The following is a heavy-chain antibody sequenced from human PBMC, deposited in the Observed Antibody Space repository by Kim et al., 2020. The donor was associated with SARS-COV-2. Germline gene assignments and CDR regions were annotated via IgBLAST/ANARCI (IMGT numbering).Heavy chain of an antibody. J-gene: IGHJ4*02. CDR2: ISGSGGST. V-gene: IGHV3-23*01. CDR1: GFTFSSYA. CDR3: AKRDGITMIVVVIDLHFDY. Sequence: GGSLRLSCAASGFTFSSYAMSWVRQAPGKGLEWVSAISGSGGSTYYPDSVKGRFTISRDNSKNTLYLQMNSLRAEDTAVYYCAKRDGITMIVVVIDLHFDYRGQGTLVTVSS. D-gene: IGHD3-22*01.